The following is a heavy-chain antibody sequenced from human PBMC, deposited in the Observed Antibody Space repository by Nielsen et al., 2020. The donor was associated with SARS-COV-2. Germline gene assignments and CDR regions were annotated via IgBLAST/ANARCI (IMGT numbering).Heavy chain of an antibody. V-gene: IGHV4-34*01. J-gene: IGHJ6*03. Sequence: RQAPGKGLEWIGEINHSGSTNYNPSLKSRVTISVDTSKNQFSLKLSSVTAADTAVYYCARGVSARDIVVVPAASNFYHYYYYYMDVWGKGTTVTVSS. CDR2: INHSGST. D-gene: IGHD2-2*01. CDR3: ARGVSARDIVVVPAASNFYHYYYYYMDV.